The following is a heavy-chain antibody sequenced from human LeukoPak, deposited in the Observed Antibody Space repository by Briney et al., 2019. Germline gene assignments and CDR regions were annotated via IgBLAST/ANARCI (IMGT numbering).Heavy chain of an antibody. CDR1: GFTFSSYA. J-gene: IGHJ4*02. Sequence: GGSLRLSCAASGFTFSSYAMSWVRQAPGKGLEWVSAISGSGGSTYYADSVKGRFTISRDNSKNTLYLQMNSLRAEDTAVYYCANHIAVAGILDYWGQGTLVTVSS. CDR3: ANHIAVAGILDY. V-gene: IGHV3-23*01. CDR2: ISGSGGST. D-gene: IGHD6-19*01.